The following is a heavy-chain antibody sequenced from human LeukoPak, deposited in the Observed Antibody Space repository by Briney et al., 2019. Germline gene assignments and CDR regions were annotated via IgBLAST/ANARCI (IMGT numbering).Heavy chain of an antibody. CDR2: IYTSGST. CDR1: GGSISSYY. J-gene: IGHJ4*02. V-gene: IGHV4-4*07. CDR3: ASGKKYYDSSGYYLPRFDY. D-gene: IGHD3-22*01. Sequence: SETLSLTCTVSGGSISSYYWSWIRQPAGKGLEWIGRIYTSGSTNYNPSLKSRVTISVDTSKNQFSLKLSSVTAADTAVYYCASGKKYYDSSGYYLPRFDYWGQGTLVTVSS.